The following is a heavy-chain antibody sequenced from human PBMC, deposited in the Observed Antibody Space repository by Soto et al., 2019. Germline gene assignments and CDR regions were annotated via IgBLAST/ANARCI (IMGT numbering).Heavy chain of an antibody. J-gene: IGHJ4*02. V-gene: IGHV4-4*07. Sequence: KTSETLSLTCTVSGGSISSYYWSWIRQPAGKGLEWIGRIYTSGSTNYNPSLKSRVTMSVDTSKNQFSLKLSSVTAADTAVYYCARDPPRYCSGGSCYSLGLDYWGQGTLVTVSS. CDR1: GGSISSYY. D-gene: IGHD2-15*01. CDR3: ARDPPRYCSGGSCYSLGLDY. CDR2: IYTSGST.